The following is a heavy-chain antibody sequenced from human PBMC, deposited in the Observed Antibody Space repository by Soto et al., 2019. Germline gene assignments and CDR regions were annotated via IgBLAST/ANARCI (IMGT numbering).Heavy chain of an antibody. V-gene: IGHV1-46*01. Sequence: QVQLVQSGAEVKKPGASVRVSCKASGYTFTTYHVHWVRQAPGQGPEWMGIIDPSSGITDYTQKFQGSVTMTRDTSTSVVYMELRRLRSEDTATYYCAREFTGTNFFDYWGQGTLLTVSP. CDR2: IDPSSGIT. J-gene: IGHJ4*02. D-gene: IGHD1-1*01. CDR3: AREFTGTNFFDY. CDR1: GYTFTTYH.